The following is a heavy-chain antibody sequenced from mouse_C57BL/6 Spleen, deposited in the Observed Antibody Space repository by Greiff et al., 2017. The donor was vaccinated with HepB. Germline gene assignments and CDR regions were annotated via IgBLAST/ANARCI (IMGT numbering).Heavy chain of an antibody. Sequence: QVQLKESGAELARPGASVKLSCKASGYTFTSYGISWVKQRTGQGLEWIGEIYPRSGNTYYNEKFKGKATLTADNSSSTAYMELRSLTSEDSAVYFCARSITTVVASDVWGTGTTVTVSS. CDR2: IYPRSGNT. CDR3: ARSITTVVASDV. D-gene: IGHD1-1*01. V-gene: IGHV1-81*01. CDR1: GYTFTSYG. J-gene: IGHJ1*03.